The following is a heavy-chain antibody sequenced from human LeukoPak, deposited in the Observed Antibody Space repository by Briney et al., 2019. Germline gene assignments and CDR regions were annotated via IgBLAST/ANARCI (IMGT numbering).Heavy chain of an antibody. CDR1: GFSFSSFF. CDR2: ISANGGRT. J-gene: IGHJ5*02. CDR3: ARGTRFITVAGTSLSFDP. Sequence: GGSLRLSCAASGFSFSSFFMHWVRQAPGKGLEYVSGISANGGRTYYANSVKGRFTISRDNSKNTLYLHLGSLRPEDMAVYYCARGTRFITVAGTSLSFDPWGQGILVTVSS. V-gene: IGHV3-64*01. D-gene: IGHD6-19*01.